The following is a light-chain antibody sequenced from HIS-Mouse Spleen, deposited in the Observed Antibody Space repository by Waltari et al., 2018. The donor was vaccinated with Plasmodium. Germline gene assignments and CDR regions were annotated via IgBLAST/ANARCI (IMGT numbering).Light chain of an antibody. J-gene: IGKJ3*01. CDR2: GAS. Sequence: EIVMTQSPATLPASPGERATLSCRASQSVSSNLAWYQQKPGQAPRLLIYGASTRATGIPARFSGSGSGTEFTLTISSLQSEDFAVYYCQQYNNWSFTFGPGTKVDIK. CDR1: QSVSSN. CDR3: QQYNNWSFT. V-gene: IGKV3-15*01.